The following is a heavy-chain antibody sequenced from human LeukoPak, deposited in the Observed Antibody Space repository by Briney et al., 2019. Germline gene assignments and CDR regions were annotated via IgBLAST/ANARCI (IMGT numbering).Heavy chain of an antibody. J-gene: IGHJ4*02. V-gene: IGHV3-33*06. CDR3: AKSTDGGGNFDY. Sequence: GGSLRLSCAASGFTFSSYAMSWVRQAPGKGLEWVAVIWYDGSDKYYADSVKGRFTISRDNSKNTLYLQMNSLRAEDTAVYYCAKSTDGGGNFDYWGQGTLVTVSS. CDR1: GFTFSSYA. D-gene: IGHD3-16*01. CDR2: IWYDGSDK.